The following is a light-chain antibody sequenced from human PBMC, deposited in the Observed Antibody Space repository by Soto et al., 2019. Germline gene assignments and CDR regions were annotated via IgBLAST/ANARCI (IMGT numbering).Light chain of an antibody. V-gene: IGLV2-8*01. CDR3: SSYAGDNSLDVI. Sequence: QSALTQPPSASGSPGQSVAISCSGSNSVDYNFVSWYQHHPGKAPKLILYEVNKRPSGVPDRFSGSKSGNTASLTVSGLRAEDEADYYGSSYAGDNSLDVIFGGGTKLTVL. J-gene: IGLJ2*01. CDR1: NSVDYNF. CDR2: EVN.